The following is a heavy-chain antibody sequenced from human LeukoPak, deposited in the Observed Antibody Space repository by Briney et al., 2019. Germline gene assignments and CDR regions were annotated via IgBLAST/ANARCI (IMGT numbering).Heavy chain of an antibody. Sequence: GGSLRLSCAASGFTFSHYNMNWVRQAPGKGLEWVAYISGSSTIIYYADSVKGRFTVSRDNAKNSLYLQMNSLRAEDTAVYYCARDQRRLRFLEWKLPFDPWGQGTLVTVSS. V-gene: IGHV3-48*04. D-gene: IGHD3-3*01. J-gene: IGHJ5*02. CDR1: GFTFSHYN. CDR3: ARDQRRLRFLEWKLPFDP. CDR2: ISGSSTII.